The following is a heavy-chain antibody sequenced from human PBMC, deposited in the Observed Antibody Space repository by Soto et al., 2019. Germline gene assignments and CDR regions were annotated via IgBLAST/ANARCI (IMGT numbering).Heavy chain of an antibody. CDR1: GFTLSGYA. D-gene: IGHD6-6*01. CDR2: ISSNGVGT. Sequence: GGSLRLSCAASGFTLSGYAMDWVRQAPGKGLEYVSGISSNGVGTYYANSVQGRFTISRDNSKNTVYLQMGSLRPEDTAVYYCARDLREAARPYYYYGMDVWGQGTTVTV. J-gene: IGHJ6*02. CDR3: ARDLREAARPYYYYGMDV. V-gene: IGHV3-64*01.